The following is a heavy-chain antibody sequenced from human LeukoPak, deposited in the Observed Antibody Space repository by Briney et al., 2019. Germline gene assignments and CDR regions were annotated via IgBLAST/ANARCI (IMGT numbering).Heavy chain of an antibody. CDR2: IHYSGST. CDR1: GGSISSYY. CDR3: ARLGPNYYDSDGYYP. D-gene: IGHD3-22*01. V-gene: IGHV4-59*08. Sequence: SETLSLTCTVSGGSISSYYWSWIRQPPGKGLEWIGYIHYSGSTNYNPSLTSRITISLDTSKNQFSLKLSSVTAPDTAVYFCARLGPNYYDSDGYYPCGQGILVTVSS. J-gene: IGHJ5*02.